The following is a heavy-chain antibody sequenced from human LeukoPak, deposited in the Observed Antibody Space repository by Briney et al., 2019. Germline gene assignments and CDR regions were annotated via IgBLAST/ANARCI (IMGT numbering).Heavy chain of an antibody. CDR3: AKDSERDPTKVLDY. J-gene: IGHJ4*02. D-gene: IGHD3-10*01. CDR1: GFTFDDYA. V-gene: IGHV3-9*03. CDR2: IGWNSGSI. Sequence: PGRSLRLSCAASGFTFDDYAMHWVRQAPGKGLEWVSGIGWNSGSIGYAVSVKGRFTISRDNAKSSLYLQMNSLRAEDMAFYYCAKDSERDPTKVLDYWGQGTLVTVSS.